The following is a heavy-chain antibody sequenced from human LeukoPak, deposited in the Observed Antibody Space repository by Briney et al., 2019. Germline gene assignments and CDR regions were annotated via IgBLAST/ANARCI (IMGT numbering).Heavy chain of an antibody. CDR3: ASTMVRGVIPADY. V-gene: IGHV4-38-2*02. CDR2: VYHSGST. Sequence: PSETLSLTCTVSGYSISSGYYWGWIRQPPGKGLEWIGSVYHSGSTYYNPSLKSRVTISVDTSKNQFSLKLSSVTDADTAVYYCASTMVRGVIPADYWGQGTLVTVSS. CDR1: GYSISSGYY. D-gene: IGHD3-10*01. J-gene: IGHJ4*02.